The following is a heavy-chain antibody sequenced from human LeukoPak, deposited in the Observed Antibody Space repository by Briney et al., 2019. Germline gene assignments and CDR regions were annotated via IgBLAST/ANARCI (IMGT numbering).Heavy chain of an antibody. CDR3: ARDGGTYCGGDCYGD. V-gene: IGHV3-64*01. Sequence: GGSLRLSCAVSGFTFSNYAMNWVRQAPGKGLEYVSGISSNGGSTNYANSVKGRFTISRDNSKNTLYLQMGSLRAEDMAVYYCARDGGTYCGGDCYGDWGQGTLVTVSS. CDR1: GFTFSNYA. D-gene: IGHD2-21*02. J-gene: IGHJ4*02. CDR2: ISSNGGST.